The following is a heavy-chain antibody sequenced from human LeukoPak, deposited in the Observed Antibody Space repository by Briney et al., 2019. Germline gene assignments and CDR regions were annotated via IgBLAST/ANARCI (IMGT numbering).Heavy chain of an antibody. CDR2: ISWNSGSI. Sequence: GRSLRLSCAASGFTFDDYAMHWVRQAPGEGLEWVSGISWNSGSIGYADSVKSRFTISRDNAKNSLYLQMNSLRAEDTALYYCAKDSGIAVADSLDYWGQGTLVTVSS. V-gene: IGHV3-9*01. CDR3: AKDSGIAVADSLDY. J-gene: IGHJ4*02. CDR1: GFTFDDYA. D-gene: IGHD6-19*01.